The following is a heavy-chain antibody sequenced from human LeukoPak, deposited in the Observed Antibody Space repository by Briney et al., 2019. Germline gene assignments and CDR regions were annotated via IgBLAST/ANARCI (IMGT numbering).Heavy chain of an antibody. CDR1: GYTFTDYY. Sequence: GASVKVSCKASGYTFTDYYIHWVRQAPGQGLEWMGWINPNSGGTNYAQKFQGRVSLTRDTSISTAYMELSRLISDDTAVYYCARGPLLYSGSFRIVDYWGQGTLVTVSS. V-gene: IGHV1-2*02. D-gene: IGHD1-26*01. CDR2: INPNSGGT. CDR3: ARGPLLYSGSFRIVDY. J-gene: IGHJ4*02.